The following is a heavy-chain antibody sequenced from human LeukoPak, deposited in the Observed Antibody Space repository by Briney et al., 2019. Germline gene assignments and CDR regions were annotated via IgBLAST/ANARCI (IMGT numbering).Heavy chain of an antibody. CDR2: ITSSGETT. D-gene: IGHD3-22*01. CDR1: GFTFSIYA. CDR3: ARDRPNYYGSNGHYYRRDGDY. V-gene: IGHV3-23*01. Sequence: PGGSLRLSCVASGFTFSIYAMSWVRQAPGKGLEWVSSITSSGETTFYAGSVKGQFTISRDNSKNTMYQQMNSLRAEDTAVYYCARDRPNYYGSNGHYYRRDGDYWGQGTLVTVSS. J-gene: IGHJ4*02.